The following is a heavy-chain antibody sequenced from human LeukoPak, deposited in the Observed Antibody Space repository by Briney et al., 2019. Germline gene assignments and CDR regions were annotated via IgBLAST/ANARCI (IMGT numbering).Heavy chain of an antibody. J-gene: IGHJ4*02. CDR2: ISGGGGST. CDR3: AKGPLLWN. V-gene: IGHV3-23*01. CDR1: GFTFSSFT. Sequence: GGSLRLSCAASGFTFSSFTMNWVRQAPGKGLEWVSAISGGGGSTYYADSVKGRFTISRDNSRNTLYLQMNSLRAEDTAVYYCAKGPLLWNWGQGTLVTVSS. D-gene: IGHD2/OR15-2a*01.